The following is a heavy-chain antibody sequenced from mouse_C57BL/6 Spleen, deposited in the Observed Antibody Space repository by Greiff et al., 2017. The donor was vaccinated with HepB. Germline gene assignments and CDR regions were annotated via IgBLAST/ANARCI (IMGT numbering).Heavy chain of an antibody. V-gene: IGHV3-6*01. CDR2: ISYDGSN. CDR1: GYSITSGYY. CDR3: ARTGLLLGRGDY. D-gene: IGHD1-1*01. J-gene: IGHJ2*01. Sequence: DVQLQESGPGLVKPSQSLSLTCSVTGYSITSGYYWNCIRQFPGNKLEWMGYISYDGSNNYNPSLNNRIFITRDTSKKQFFLKLNSVTTEYTATYYCARTGLLLGRGDYWGQGTTLTVSS.